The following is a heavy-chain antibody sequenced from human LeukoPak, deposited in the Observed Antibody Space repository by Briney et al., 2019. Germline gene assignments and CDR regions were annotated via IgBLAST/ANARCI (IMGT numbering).Heavy chain of an antibody. CDR1: GFTFSDYY. D-gene: IGHD3-10*01. J-gene: IGHJ4*02. CDR3: ARDWRGGSGTDY. Sequence: PGGSLRLSCAASGFTFSDYYMSWIRQAPGKGLEWVSSISSSSSYIYYADSVKGRFTISRDNAKNSLYLQMNSLRAEDTAVYYCARDWRGGSGTDYWGQGTLVTVSS. CDR2: ISSSSSYI. V-gene: IGHV3-11*06.